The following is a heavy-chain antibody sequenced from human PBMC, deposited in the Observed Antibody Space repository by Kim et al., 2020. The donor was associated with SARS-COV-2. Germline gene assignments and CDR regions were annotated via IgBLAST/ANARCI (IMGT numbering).Heavy chain of an antibody. V-gene: IGHV1-2*06. CDR3: ARSDLQWRNEWYFDL. J-gene: IGHJ2*01. CDR2: INPNSGGT. Sequence: ASVKVSCKASGYTFTDYYVHWARQVPGQGLEWMGRINPNSGGTHSAQNFQGRLTMTRDTSISTAYMELRRLTSDDTAVYYCARSDLQWRNEWYFDLWGRGSLVIVSS. D-gene: IGHD6-19*01. CDR1: GYTFTDYY.